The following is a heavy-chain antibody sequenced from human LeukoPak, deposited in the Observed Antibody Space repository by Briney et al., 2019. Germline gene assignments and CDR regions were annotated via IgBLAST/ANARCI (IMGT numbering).Heavy chain of an antibody. CDR2: ISAYNGNT. V-gene: IGHV1-18*01. J-gene: IGHJ6*02. D-gene: IGHD2-15*01. Sequence: ASVKVSCKASGYTFTSYGISWVRQAPGQELEWMGWISAYNGNTNYAQKLQGRVTMTTDTSTSTAYMELRSLRSDDTAVYYCARVRPVAATRLYYYYGMDVWGQGTTVTVSS. CDR3: ARVRPVAATRLYYYYGMDV. CDR1: GYTFTSYG.